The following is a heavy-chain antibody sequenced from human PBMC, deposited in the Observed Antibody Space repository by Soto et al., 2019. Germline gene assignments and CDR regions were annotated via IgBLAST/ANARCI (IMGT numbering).Heavy chain of an antibody. CDR1: GFTAVDYA. V-gene: IGHV3-9*02. CDR3: GRDVKPGGLDF. Sequence: EAQLLQSGGGSVQPGTSLRLTCVASGFTAVDYAMPLVRQVPGKGLEWVSGIYGNSKKIDYEDYVRGRFTISRDDAKNSLYLQMDSLKVEDTALYYCGRDVKPGGLDFWGQGVLVTVSS. CDR2: IYGNSKKI. D-gene: IGHD2-8*02. J-gene: IGHJ4*02.